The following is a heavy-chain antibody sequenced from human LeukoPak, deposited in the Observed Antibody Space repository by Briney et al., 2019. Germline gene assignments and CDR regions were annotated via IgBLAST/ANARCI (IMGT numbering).Heavy chain of an antibody. CDR3: VRVKEYFDY. CDR2: IHYSGST. Sequence: SETLSLTCTVSGGSISSGGYYWSWIRQPPGTGLEWIGYIHYSGSTYYNPSLKSRVTISVHTSNSQFFLKLSSVTAADTAVYYCVRVKEYFDYWGQGTLVTVSS. J-gene: IGHJ4*02. CDR1: GGSISSGGYY. V-gene: IGHV4-30-4*01.